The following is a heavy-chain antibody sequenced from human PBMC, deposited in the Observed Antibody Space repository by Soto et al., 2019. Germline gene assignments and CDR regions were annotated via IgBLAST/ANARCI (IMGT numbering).Heavy chain of an antibody. J-gene: IGHJ4*02. Sequence: SETLSLTCVVSGGSISNNDWWSWVRQSPGKGLEWIGEIHHSGSTNYNPSLRSRVSISVDTPKNQFSLKLNSVTAADTAVYYCARGMGSPDYWGQGTLVTVSS. D-gene: IGHD1-26*01. CDR1: GGSISNNDW. V-gene: IGHV4-4*02. CDR2: IHHSGST. CDR3: ARGMGSPDY.